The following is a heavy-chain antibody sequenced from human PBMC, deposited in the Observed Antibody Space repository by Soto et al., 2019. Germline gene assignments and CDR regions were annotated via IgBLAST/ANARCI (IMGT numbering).Heavy chain of an antibody. CDR3: ARANAIAAAGSPSGVYYYGMDV. V-gene: IGHV1-46*01. CDR2: INPSGGST. J-gene: IGHJ6*02. CDR1: GYTFTGYY. D-gene: IGHD6-13*01. Sequence: GASVKVSCKASGYTFTGYYMHWVRQAPGQGLGWMGIINPSGGSTSNAQKFQGRVTMTRDTSLSTVYMELSSLRSEDTAVYYCARANAIAAAGSPSGVYYYGMDVWGQGTTVTVSS.